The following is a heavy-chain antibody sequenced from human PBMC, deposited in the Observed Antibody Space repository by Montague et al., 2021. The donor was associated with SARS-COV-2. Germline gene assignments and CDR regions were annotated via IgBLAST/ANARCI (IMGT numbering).Heavy chain of an antibody. CDR2: IHYSGST. CDR3: ARDQGYNWNYYYYYGMDV. V-gene: IGHV4-31*03. J-gene: IGHJ6*02. D-gene: IGHD1-20*01. CDR1: GGSIRSENYY. Sequence: TLSLTCTVSGGSIRSENYYWSWIRQHPGKGLEWIGYIHYSGSTDYNPSLNSRVSISVDTSKNQFSLKLSSVTAADTAVYYCARDQGYNWNYYYYYGMDVWGQGTTVTVSS.